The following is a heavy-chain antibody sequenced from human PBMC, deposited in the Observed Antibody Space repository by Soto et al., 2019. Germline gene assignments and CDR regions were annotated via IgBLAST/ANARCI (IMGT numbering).Heavy chain of an antibody. V-gene: IGHV3-23*01. CDR3: AKDPYGDPTLFDY. CDR1: GFTFSSYA. D-gene: IGHD4-17*01. CDR2: ISVSGGNT. Sequence: GGSLRLSCSASGFTFSSYAMSWVRQAPGKGLEWVSLISVSGGNTFYADSVKGRFTMSRDNSKNTLDLQMNSLRAEDTAVYYCAKDPYGDPTLFDYWGQGTLVTVSS. J-gene: IGHJ4*02.